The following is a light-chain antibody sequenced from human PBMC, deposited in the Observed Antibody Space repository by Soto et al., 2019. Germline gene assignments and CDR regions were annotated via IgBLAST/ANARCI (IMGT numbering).Light chain of an antibody. CDR1: SSNIGAGYD. Sequence: QSVLTQPPSVSGAPGQRVTISCTGSSSNIGAGYDVHWYQQLPGTAPKLLIYGNSNRPSGVPDRFSGSKSGTSASLAITGLQAEDEADYYCQSYDSSLSGFIGVFGGGTKLTVL. CDR2: GNS. J-gene: IGLJ3*02. V-gene: IGLV1-40*01. CDR3: QSYDSSLSGFIGV.